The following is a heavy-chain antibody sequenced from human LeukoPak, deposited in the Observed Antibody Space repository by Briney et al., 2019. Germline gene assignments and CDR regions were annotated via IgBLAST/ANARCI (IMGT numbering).Heavy chain of an antibody. D-gene: IGHD6-19*01. V-gene: IGHV3-21*01. Sequence: PGGSPRLSCAASGFTFSSYSMNWVRQAPGKGLEWVSSISSSSSYIYYADSVKGRFTISRDNAKNSLYLQMNSLRAEDTAVYYCASWIAVAGKGDYWGQGTLVTVSS. CDR1: GFTFSSYS. J-gene: IGHJ4*02. CDR3: ASWIAVAGKGDY. CDR2: ISSSSSYI.